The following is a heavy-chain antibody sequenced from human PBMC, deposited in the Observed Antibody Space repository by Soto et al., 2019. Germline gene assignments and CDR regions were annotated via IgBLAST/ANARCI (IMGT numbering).Heavy chain of an antibody. V-gene: IGHV3-23*01. Sequence: EVQLLDSGGGLVQPGGSLRLSCAASGFTFSGYALTWVRQAPGKGLEWVSAISGGGDATFYADSVKGRFTISRDNSKNTLYVQMNTPRAEYTAVYYCARKVSGSTGRPDLWYFDLWGRGTLVTVSS. CDR2: ISGGGDAT. CDR1: GFTFSGYA. D-gene: IGHD3-10*01. J-gene: IGHJ2*01. CDR3: ARKVSGSTGRPDLWYFDL.